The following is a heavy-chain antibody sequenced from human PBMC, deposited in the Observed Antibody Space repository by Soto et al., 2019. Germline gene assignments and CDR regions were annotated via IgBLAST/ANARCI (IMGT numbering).Heavy chain of an antibody. Sequence: QVQLVQSGAEVKKPGASVKVSCKASGYTFIIFVISWVRQAPGQGLEWMGWISAYNGNTNYAQKLQGRVTMTTDTDASTAYIELGSRSSDDTAVYYCSLASGYRGYDLAYDYGMDVWGKGTTVTVAS. V-gene: IGHV1-18*01. D-gene: IGHD5-12*01. J-gene: IGHJ6*04. CDR1: GYTFIIFV. CDR3: SLASGYRGYDLAYDYGMDV. CDR2: ISAYNGNT.